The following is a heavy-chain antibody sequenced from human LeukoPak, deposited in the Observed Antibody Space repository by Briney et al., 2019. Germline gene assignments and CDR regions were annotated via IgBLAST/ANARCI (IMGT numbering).Heavy chain of an antibody. V-gene: IGHV3-53*01. J-gene: IGHJ3*01. Sequence: GGSLRLSCAASEFSVSINYMTWVRQAPGKGLEWVSIIYSGGDTYYADSLRGRFTISRDSSKNTLLLQMHNLRVEDTAMYYCAGGATTVSRGPIALWGPGTMVTVSS. CDR2: IYSGGDT. CDR3: AGGATTVSRGPIAL. D-gene: IGHD4-17*01. CDR1: EFSVSINY.